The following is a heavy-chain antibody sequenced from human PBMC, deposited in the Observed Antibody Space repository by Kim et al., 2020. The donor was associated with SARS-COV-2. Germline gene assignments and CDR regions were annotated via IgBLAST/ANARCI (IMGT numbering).Heavy chain of an antibody. J-gene: IGHJ4*02. V-gene: IGHV1-46*01. CDR2: SGGST. CDR3: ARIQWDY. Sequence: SGGSTSYAQKFQGRVTMTRDTSTSTVYMGLSSLRSEDTAVYYCARIQWDYWGQGTLVTVSS. D-gene: IGHD6-19*01.